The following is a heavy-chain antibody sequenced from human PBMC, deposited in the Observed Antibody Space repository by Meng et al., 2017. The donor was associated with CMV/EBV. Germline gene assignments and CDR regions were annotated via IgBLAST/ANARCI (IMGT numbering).Heavy chain of an antibody. Sequence: QLRDSAPGLVKPSEPLSVPCPVSRGSIRSYSWSWIRHPAGKGLEWIGRIYTSGSTNYNPSLKSRVTMSVDTSKNQFSLKLSSVTAADTAVYYCARDSSGWYPHFDYWGQGTLVTVSS. CDR1: RGSIRSYS. CDR3: ARDSSGWYPHFDY. CDR2: IYTSGST. V-gene: IGHV4-4*07. J-gene: IGHJ4*02. D-gene: IGHD6-19*01.